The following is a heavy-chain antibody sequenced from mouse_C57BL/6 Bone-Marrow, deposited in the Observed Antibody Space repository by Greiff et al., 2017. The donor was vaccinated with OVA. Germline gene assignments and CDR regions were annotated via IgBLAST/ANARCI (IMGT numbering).Heavy chain of an antibody. CDR2: IHPNSGST. V-gene: IGHV1-64*01. Sequence: QVQLQQPGAELVKPGASVKLSCKASGYTFTSYWMHWVKQRPGQGLEWIGMIHPNSGSTNYNEKFKSKATLTVDKSSSSAYMQLSSLTSEDSAVYYCARDSYLPFAYWGQGTLVTVSA. D-gene: IGHD1-1*01. CDR1: GYTFTSYW. J-gene: IGHJ3*01. CDR3: ARDSYLPFAY.